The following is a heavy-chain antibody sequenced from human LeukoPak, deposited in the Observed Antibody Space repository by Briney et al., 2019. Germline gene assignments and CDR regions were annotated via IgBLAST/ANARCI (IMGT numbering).Heavy chain of an antibody. Sequence: SETLSLTCTVSGGSISTNNFYWGWIRQPPGKGLEWIGSVYYYGSPYDNPSLKSRVTISVDTSKNQFSLRLSSVTAADTAVYFCATQSGLYHPFGRWGQGALVTVSS. V-gene: IGHV4-39*01. D-gene: IGHD1-26*01. CDR1: GGSISTNNFY. J-gene: IGHJ5*02. CDR2: VYYYGSP. CDR3: ATQSGLYHPFGR.